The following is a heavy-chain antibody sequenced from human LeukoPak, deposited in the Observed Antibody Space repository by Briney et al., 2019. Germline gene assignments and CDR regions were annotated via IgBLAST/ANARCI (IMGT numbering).Heavy chain of an antibody. J-gene: IGHJ4*02. CDR1: GYTFTGYY. CDR3: ASGRYGLLSGYDF. Sequence: ASVKVSCKASGYTFTGYYMHWVRQPPGQGLEWMGWINPSSGDTNYAQKFQGRVSMTRDTSISTAYMELSRLTSDDAAVSYCASGRYGLLSGYDFWGQGAMVTVSS. CDR2: INPSSGDT. V-gene: IGHV1-2*02. D-gene: IGHD5-12*01.